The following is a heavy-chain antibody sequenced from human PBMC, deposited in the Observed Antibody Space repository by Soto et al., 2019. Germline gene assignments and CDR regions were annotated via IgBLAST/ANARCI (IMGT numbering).Heavy chain of an antibody. Sequence: SETLSLTCTVSGDSVTRSNWWSWVRQSPGKGLEWIGEIYHSGNTKYNPSLKSRVTISVDKSKNQFSLHLTSMTAADTAVYYCARDMHAGFTHYFDPWGQGTLVTVSS. J-gene: IGHJ5*02. CDR2: IYHSGNT. D-gene: IGHD1-26*01. V-gene: IGHV4-4*02. CDR1: GDSVTRSNW. CDR3: ARDMHAGFTHYFDP.